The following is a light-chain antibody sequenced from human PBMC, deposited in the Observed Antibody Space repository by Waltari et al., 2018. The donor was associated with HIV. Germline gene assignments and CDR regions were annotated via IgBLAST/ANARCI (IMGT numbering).Light chain of an antibody. J-gene: IGLJ2*01. V-gene: IGLV2-8*01. CDR1: SSDVVGFTH. Sequence: QSALTQPPSASGSPGQSVTISCTLTSSDVVGFTHVSWYHQPPPNAPKHILYEVNRQPSGVPDRCSGSKSGNSASLTVSGLQPEDEGDYYCSSYKDANDVVVGGGTKLTVL. CDR2: EVN. CDR3: SSYKDANDVV.